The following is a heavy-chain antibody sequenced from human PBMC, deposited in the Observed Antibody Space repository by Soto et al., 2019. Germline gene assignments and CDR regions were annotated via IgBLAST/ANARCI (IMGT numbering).Heavy chain of an antibody. CDR3: ARDRGYDSSGYYYYYYGMDV. V-gene: IGHV4-59*01. CDR1: GGSISRYY. Sequence: QVQLQESGPGLVKPSETLSLTCTVSGGSISRYYWSWIRQPPGKGLEWIGYIYYSGSTNYNPSLKSRVTISVDTSKNQFSLKLSSVTAADTAVYYCARDRGYDSSGYYYYYYGMDVWGQGTTVTVSS. CDR2: IYYSGST. D-gene: IGHD3-22*01. J-gene: IGHJ6*02.